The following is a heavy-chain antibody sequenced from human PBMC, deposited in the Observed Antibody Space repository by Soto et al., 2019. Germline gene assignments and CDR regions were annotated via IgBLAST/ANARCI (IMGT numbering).Heavy chain of an antibody. Sequence: GESLKISCRTSGYKFTSSWIAWARQMPGKGLEWMGIIFPSASDTSYSPSFQGQVTISADRSTSTVFLQWASLKASDTAVYFCARKDKSGYFNLFDPWGQGTLVTVSS. CDR3: ARKDKSGYFNLFDP. CDR1: GYKFTSSW. J-gene: IGHJ5*02. CDR2: IFPSASDT. V-gene: IGHV5-51*01. D-gene: IGHD3-22*01.